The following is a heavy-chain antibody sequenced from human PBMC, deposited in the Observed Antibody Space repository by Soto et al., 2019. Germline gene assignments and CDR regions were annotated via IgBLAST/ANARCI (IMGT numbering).Heavy chain of an antibody. Sequence: EMQLAESGGGLVLPGGPLKLSCAASGFTVSSNYMSWVRQAPGKGLDWVATMFDSGNTFYADSVKGRFTISRDSSQNTVNLQLNSLRAEDTAVYYCARGDFDDWGQGTLVTVSS. V-gene: IGHV3-66*01. CDR2: MFDSGNT. CDR1: GFTVSSNY. J-gene: IGHJ4*02. CDR3: ARGDFDD.